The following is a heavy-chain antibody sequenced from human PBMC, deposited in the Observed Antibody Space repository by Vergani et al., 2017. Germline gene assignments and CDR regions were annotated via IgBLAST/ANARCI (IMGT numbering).Heavy chain of an antibody. V-gene: IGHV3-23*01. D-gene: IGHD3-16*01. CDR1: GFTFSSYA. CDR2: ISGSGGST. CDR3: ARDLGELWSGSYPVYYDGMDV. Sequence: EVQLLESGGGLVQPGGSLRLSCAASGFTFSSYAMSWVRQAPGKGLEWVSAISGSGGSTYYADSVKGRFTISRDNSKNTLYLQMNSLRAEDTAVYYCARDLGELWSGSYPVYYDGMDVWGQGTTVTVSS. J-gene: IGHJ6*02.